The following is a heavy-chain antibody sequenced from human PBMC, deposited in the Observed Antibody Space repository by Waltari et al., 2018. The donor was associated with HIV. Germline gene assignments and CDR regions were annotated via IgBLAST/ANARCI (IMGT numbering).Heavy chain of an antibody. J-gene: IGHJ4*02. Sequence: QVQLQQWGAGLLKPSETLSLTCAVYGGSFSGYYWSWIRQPPGKGLEWIGEINHSGSTNYNPSLKSRVTISVDTSKNQFSLKLSSVTAADTAVYYCASRGSGSYWGAHGYWGQGTLVTVSS. CDR2: INHSGST. V-gene: IGHV4-34*01. CDR3: ASRGSGSYWGAHGY. D-gene: IGHD3-10*01. CDR1: GGSFSGYY.